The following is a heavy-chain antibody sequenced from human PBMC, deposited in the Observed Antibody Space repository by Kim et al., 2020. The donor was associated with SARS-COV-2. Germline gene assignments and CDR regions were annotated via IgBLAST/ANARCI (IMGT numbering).Heavy chain of an antibody. D-gene: IGHD3-22*01. Sequence: ASVKVSCKASGYTFTGYYMHWVRQAPGQGLEWMGWINPNSGGTNYAQKFQGRVTMTRDTSISTAYMELSRLRSDDTAVYYCASTNYYDSSGYSRGACDLWGRGTMVTLST. V-gene: IGHV1-2*02. J-gene: IGHJ3*01. CDR2: INPNSGGT. CDR1: GYTFTGYY. CDR3: ASTNYYDSSGYSRGACDL.